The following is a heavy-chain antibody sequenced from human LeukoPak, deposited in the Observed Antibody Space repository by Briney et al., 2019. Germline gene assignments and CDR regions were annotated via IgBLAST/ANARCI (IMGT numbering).Heavy chain of an antibody. V-gene: IGHV3-23*01. J-gene: IGHJ5*02. CDR2: ISGSGGST. Sequence: PGGSLRLSCAASGFTFSSYAMSWVRQAPGKGLEWVSAISGSGGSTYYADSVKGRFTISRDNPKNTLYLQMNSLRAEDTAVYYCAKAKNLGYCSGGSCYPVYNWFDPWGQGTLVTVSS. CDR1: GFTFSSYA. CDR3: AKAKNLGYCSGGSCYPVYNWFDP. D-gene: IGHD2-15*01.